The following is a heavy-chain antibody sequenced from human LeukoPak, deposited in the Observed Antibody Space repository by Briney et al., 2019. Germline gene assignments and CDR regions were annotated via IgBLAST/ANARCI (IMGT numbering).Heavy chain of an antibody. CDR2: ISSGGST. CDR1: GFTVSSNY. CDR3: AAYFQH. V-gene: IGHV3-66*01. J-gene: IGHJ1*01. Sequence: PGGSLRLSCAASGFTVSSNYMSWVRQAPGKGLEWVSVISSGGSTNYADSVKGRFTISRDNSKNTLNLQMNSLRAEDTAVYYCAAYFQHWGQGTLVTVSS.